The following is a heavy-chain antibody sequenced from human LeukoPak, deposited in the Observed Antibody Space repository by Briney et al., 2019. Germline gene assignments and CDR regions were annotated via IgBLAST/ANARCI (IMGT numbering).Heavy chain of an antibody. Sequence: GGSLRLSCAVSGLSFRDAWLSWVRQAPGKGLEGVAVILYDGSNKYYADSVKGRFTISRDNSKNTLYLQMNSLRAEDTAVYYCAKEACKGYCSGGSCYSGFCWFDPWGQGTLVTVSS. D-gene: IGHD2-15*01. J-gene: IGHJ5*02. CDR1: GLSFRDAW. V-gene: IGHV3-30*18. CDR2: ILYDGSNK. CDR3: AKEACKGYCSGGSCYSGFCWFDP.